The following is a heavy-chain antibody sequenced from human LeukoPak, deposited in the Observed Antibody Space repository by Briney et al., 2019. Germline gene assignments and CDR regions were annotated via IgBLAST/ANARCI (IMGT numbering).Heavy chain of an antibody. CDR2: INHSGST. D-gene: IGHD3-10*01. J-gene: IGHJ4*02. Sequence: SETLSLTCAVYGGSFSGYYWSWIRQPPGKGLEWIGEINHSGSTNYNPSLKSRVTISVDTSKNQFSLKLSSVTAADTAVYYCAGAPPRLGFDYWGQGTLVTVSS. CDR3: AGAPPRLGFDY. V-gene: IGHV4-34*01. CDR1: GGSFSGYY.